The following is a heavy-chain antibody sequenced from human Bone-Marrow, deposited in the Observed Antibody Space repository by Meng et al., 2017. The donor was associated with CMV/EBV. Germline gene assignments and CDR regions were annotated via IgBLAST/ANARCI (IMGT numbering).Heavy chain of an antibody. CDR1: GFTFSSYA. CDR3: ARDRYYDSSWKPAFDI. J-gene: IGHJ3*02. V-gene: IGHV3-30-3*01. Sequence: GESLKISCAASGFTFSSYAMHWVRQAPGKGLEWVAVISYDGSNKYYADSVKGRFTISRDNSKNTLYLQMNSLRAEDTAVYYCARDRYYDSSWKPAFDIWGQGTMVTVSS. D-gene: IGHD3-22*01. CDR2: ISYDGSNK.